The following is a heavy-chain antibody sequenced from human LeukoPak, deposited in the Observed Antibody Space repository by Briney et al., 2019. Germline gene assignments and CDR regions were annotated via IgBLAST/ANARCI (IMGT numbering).Heavy chain of an antibody. CDR1: GGSVSSGSYY. CDR3: ARGRYCSSTSCYDFWFDP. V-gene: IGHV4-61*01. J-gene: IGHJ5*02. CDR2: IYYSGST. Sequence: PSETLSLTCTVSGGSVSSGSYYWSWIRQPPGKGLEWIGYIYYSGSTNYNPSLKSRVTISVDTSKNQFSLKLSSVTAADTAVYYCARGRYCSSTSCYDFWFDPWGQGTLVTVSS. D-gene: IGHD2-2*01.